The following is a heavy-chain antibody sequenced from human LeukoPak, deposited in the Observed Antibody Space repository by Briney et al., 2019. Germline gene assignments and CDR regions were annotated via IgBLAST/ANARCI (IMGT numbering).Heavy chain of an antibody. CDR1: GASMSSNYW. V-gene: IGHV4-4*02. CDR3: ARRADWFDP. CDR2: IYHNGIT. Sequence: TSETLSLTCAVSGASMSSNYWWTWARHPPEKGLEWIGEIYHNGITKYNPSLKSRVTISVDKSKNLFALKLNSVTAADTAVYYCARRADWFDPGGQGTLVSVSS. J-gene: IGHJ5*02.